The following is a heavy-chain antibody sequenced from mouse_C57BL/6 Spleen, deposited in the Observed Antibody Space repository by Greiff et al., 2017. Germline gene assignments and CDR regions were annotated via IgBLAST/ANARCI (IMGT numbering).Heavy chain of an antibody. Sequence: VQLQQSGAELVKPGASVKLSCKASGYTFTEYTIHWVKQRSGQGLEWIGWFYPGSGSIKYNEKFKDKATLTADKSSSTVYMELSRLTSEDSAVYFCARHEEPNHYYYSSYYAMDYWGQGTSVTVSS. D-gene: IGHD2-5*01. V-gene: IGHV1-62-2*01. CDR3: ARHEEPNHYYYSSYYAMDY. CDR1: GYTFTEYT. CDR2: FYPGSGSI. J-gene: IGHJ4*01.